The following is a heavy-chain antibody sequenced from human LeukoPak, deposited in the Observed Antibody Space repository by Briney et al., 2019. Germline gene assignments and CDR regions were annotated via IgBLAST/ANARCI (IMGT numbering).Heavy chain of an antibody. CDR2: IYHSGST. Sequence: SETLSLTCTVSGYSISSGYYWGWIRQPPGKGLEWIGSIYHSGSTYYNPSLKSRVTISVDTSKNQFSLKLSSVTAADTAVYYCARGRARYYYDSSAVLREYFQHWGQGTLVTVSS. D-gene: IGHD3-22*01. V-gene: IGHV4-38-2*02. CDR3: ARGRARYYYDSSAVLREYFQH. J-gene: IGHJ1*01. CDR1: GYSISSGYY.